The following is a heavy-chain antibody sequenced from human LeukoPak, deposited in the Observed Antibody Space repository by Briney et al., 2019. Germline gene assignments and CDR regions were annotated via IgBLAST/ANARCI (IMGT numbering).Heavy chain of an antibody. Sequence: SQTLSRTCAISGDSVSSNSAAWNWIRQSPSRGLEWLGRTYSRSKWYNEHALSVKSRITINPDTSKNQFSLQLNSVTPEDTAVYYCARDQAGGPVTGFDYWGQGTLVTVSS. V-gene: IGHV6-1*01. D-gene: IGHD6-19*01. CDR3: ARDQAGGPVTGFDY. J-gene: IGHJ4*02. CDR2: TYSRSKWYN. CDR1: GDSVSSNSAA.